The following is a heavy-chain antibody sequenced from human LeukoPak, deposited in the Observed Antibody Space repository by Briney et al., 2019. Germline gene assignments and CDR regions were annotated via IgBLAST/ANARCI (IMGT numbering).Heavy chain of an antibody. D-gene: IGHD4-17*01. V-gene: IGHV4-59*01. Sequence: PSETLSLTRSVSGVSISSLTWIRQPPGKGLEFIGHVHYSGTANYNPSLRSRVTISIDTSKKHFFLKLKSVTAADTAVYYCARGYGDFRVEGRYFRSWGQGTLVTVSS. CDR2: VHYSGTA. CDR3: ARGYGDFRVEGRYFRS. J-gene: IGHJ4*02. CDR1: GVSISS.